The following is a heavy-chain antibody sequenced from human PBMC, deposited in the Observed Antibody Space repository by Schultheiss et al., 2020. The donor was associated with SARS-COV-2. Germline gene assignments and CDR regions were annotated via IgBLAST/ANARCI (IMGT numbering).Heavy chain of an antibody. V-gene: IGHV4-38-2*02. Sequence: SETLSLTCAVSGYSISSGYYWGWIRQPAGKGLEWIGRIYTSGSTYYNPSLKSRVTISVDTSKNQFSLKLSSVTAADTAVYYCARDRLGVIDYCGQGTLVTVSS. CDR3: ARDRLGVIDY. CDR2: IYTSGST. CDR1: GYSISSGYY. J-gene: IGHJ4*02.